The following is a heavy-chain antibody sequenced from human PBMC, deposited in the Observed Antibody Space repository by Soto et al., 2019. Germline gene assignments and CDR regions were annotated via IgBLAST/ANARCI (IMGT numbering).Heavy chain of an antibody. J-gene: IGHJ4*02. D-gene: IGHD1-1*01. CDR3: ARADPNWRPIDH. Sequence: PSETLSLTCTVSGGSIRGYYWSWIRQPPGKGLEWIGYMSDRGRTDYNPSLKSRVTMSGDTSKNQFSLKLSSVTAADTAVYYCARADPNWRPIDHWGQGTLVTVSS. CDR1: GGSIRGYY. V-gene: IGHV4-59*01. CDR2: MSDRGRT.